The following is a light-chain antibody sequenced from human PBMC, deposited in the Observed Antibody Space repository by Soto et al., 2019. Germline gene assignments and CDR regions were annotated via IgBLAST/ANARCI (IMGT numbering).Light chain of an antibody. Sequence: QSALTQPASVSGSPGRSITISCTGTSSDVGSYNYVSWYQQHPGKAPKLMIYEVSNRPSGVSDRFSGSKSGNTASLTISGLQAEDEAVYYCSSYTSTATRVFGGGTKLTVL. J-gene: IGLJ3*02. CDR2: EVS. CDR1: SSDVGSYNY. V-gene: IGLV2-14*01. CDR3: SSYTSTATRV.